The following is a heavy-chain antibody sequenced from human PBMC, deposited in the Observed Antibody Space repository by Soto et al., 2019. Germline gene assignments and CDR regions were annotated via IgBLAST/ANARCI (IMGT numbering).Heavy chain of an antibody. CDR3: ARTLRFLEWFVDY. D-gene: IGHD3-3*01. Sequence: SETLSLTCAVYGGSFSGYYWSWIRQPPGKGLEWIGEINHSGSTNYNPSLKSRVTISVDTSKNQFSLKLSSVTAADTAVYYCARTLRFLEWFVDYWGQGTLVTVSS. J-gene: IGHJ4*02. V-gene: IGHV4-34*01. CDR2: INHSGST. CDR1: GGSFSGYY.